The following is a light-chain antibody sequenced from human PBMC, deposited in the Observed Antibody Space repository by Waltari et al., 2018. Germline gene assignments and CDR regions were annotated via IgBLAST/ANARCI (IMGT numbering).Light chain of an antibody. CDR2: GAS. Sequence: QITQPPPPLSASLGDRVPITCRASQDVGAYLAWYHQKPGKVPNLLIYGASTLQSGVPSRFSGSRSGTDFTLTIISLQPEDVGTYYCQNYDDAPLTFGPGTKVDIK. CDR1: QDVGAY. J-gene: IGKJ3*01. CDR3: QNYDDAPLT. V-gene: IGKV1-27*01.